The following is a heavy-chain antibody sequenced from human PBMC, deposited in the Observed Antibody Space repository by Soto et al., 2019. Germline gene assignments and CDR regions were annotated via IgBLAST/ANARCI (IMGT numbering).Heavy chain of an antibody. CDR2: ISYDGSNK. Sequence: QVQLVESGGGVVQPGRSLRLSCAASGFTFSSYAMHWVRQAPGKGLEWVAVISYDGSNKYYADSVKGRFTISRDNSKNTLYLQMNSLRAEDTAVYYCGKSGSGTVDYWGQGTLVTVSS. V-gene: IGHV3-30-3*01. J-gene: IGHJ4*02. CDR1: GFTFSSYA. CDR3: GKSGSGTVDY. D-gene: IGHD3-10*01.